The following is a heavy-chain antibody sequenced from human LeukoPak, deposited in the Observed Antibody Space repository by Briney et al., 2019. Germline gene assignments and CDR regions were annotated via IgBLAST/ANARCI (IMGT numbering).Heavy chain of an antibody. V-gene: IGHV1-69*04. CDR1: GGTFSSYA. D-gene: IGHD3-10*01. Sequence: SVKVSCKASGGTFSSYAISWVRQARGQGLEWMGRIIPILGIANYAQKFQGRVTITADKSTSTAYMELSSLRSEDTAVYYCARAHYYGSGSYVHSFDYWGQGTLVTVSS. CDR3: ARAHYYGSGSYVHSFDY. J-gene: IGHJ4*02. CDR2: IIPILGIA.